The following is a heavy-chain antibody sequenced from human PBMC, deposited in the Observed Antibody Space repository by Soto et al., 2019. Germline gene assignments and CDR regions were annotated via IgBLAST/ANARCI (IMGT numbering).Heavy chain of an antibody. V-gene: IGHV4-30-2*01. Sequence: PSETLSLTCAVSGGSISSGGYSWSWIRQPPGKGLEWIGYIYHSGSTYYNPSLKSRVTISVDRSKNQFSLKLSSVTAADRAVYYCAKTPHYYDSSGHYQYYFDLWGQGTLVTVSS. CDR3: AKTPHYYDSSGHYQYYFDL. J-gene: IGHJ4*01. CDR2: IYHSGST. D-gene: IGHD3-22*01. CDR1: GGSISSGGYS.